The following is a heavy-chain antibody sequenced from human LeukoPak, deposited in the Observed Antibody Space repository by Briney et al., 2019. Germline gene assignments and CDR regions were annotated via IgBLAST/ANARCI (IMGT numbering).Heavy chain of an antibody. Sequence: LRLSCTASGFTFGDYAMSWIRQPAGKGLEWIGRIYSSGSTNYNPSLKSRVTMSVDTSKNQFSLKVSSVTAADTAVYYCARAATTTDQSRGYYYYFYMDVWGKGTTVTISS. J-gene: IGHJ6*03. CDR2: IYSSGST. D-gene: IGHD4-17*01. V-gene: IGHV4-4*07. CDR1: GFTFGDYA. CDR3: ARAATTTDQSRGYYYYFYMDV.